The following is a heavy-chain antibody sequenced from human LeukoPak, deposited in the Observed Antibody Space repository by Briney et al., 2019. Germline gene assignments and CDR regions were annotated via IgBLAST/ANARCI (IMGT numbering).Heavy chain of an antibody. V-gene: IGHV1-8*01. Sequence: GASGKVSCKASGYTFSSYDINWVRQATGQGLEWMGWMNPNSGNTGYAQKFQGRITMTRNTSISTAYMELSSLRSEDTAVYYCARIVAYCSGGSCYSGFWFDPWGQGTLVTVSS. CDR3: ARIVAYCSGGSCYSGFWFDP. CDR2: MNPNSGNT. J-gene: IGHJ5*02. D-gene: IGHD2-15*01. CDR1: GYTFSSYD.